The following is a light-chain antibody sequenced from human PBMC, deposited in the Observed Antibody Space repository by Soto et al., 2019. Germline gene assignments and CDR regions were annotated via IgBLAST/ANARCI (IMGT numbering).Light chain of an antibody. CDR3: CSSAPESTYV. J-gene: IGLJ1*01. CDR2: KGT. V-gene: IGLV2-23*01. Sequence: QSALSQPASVSGSPGQSITISCTGTSHDVGAYNSVSWYQQLPHKAPQVILYKGTQRPSGVSSRFSGYTSGNAASLTISGLQADDEADYFCCSSAPESTYVFGTGTKVTVL. CDR1: SHDVGAYNS.